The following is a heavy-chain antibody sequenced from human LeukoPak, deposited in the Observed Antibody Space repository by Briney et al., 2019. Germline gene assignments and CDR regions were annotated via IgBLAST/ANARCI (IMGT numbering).Heavy chain of an antibody. J-gene: IGHJ4*02. V-gene: IGHV3-48*02. D-gene: IGHD5-18*01. CDR2: ISVDGKTK. Sequence: GGSLRLSCAASGFXFSNYGFNWVRQAPGKGLEWLSYISVDGKTKYYADSVKGRFTMSRDNAKKSLYLQMNSLRDEDTAVYYCARDNTLHLWSDLDYWGQGTLVTVSS. CDR3: ARDNTLHLWSDLDY. CDR1: GFXFSNYG.